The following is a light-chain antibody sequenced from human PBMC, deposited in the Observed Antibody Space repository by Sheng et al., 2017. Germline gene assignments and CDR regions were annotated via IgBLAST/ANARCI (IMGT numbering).Light chain of an antibody. V-gene: IGLV3-1*01. J-gene: IGLJ1*01. Sequence: YELTQPPSVSVSPGQTASITCSGDKLGDKYTSWYQQKPGQSPVLVIYQDIKRPSGIPERFSGSNSGNTATLTISGTQAMDETDYYCQAWDSSTAAYVFGTGTKVTVL. CDR3: QAWDSSTAAYV. CDR1: KLGDKY. CDR2: QDI.